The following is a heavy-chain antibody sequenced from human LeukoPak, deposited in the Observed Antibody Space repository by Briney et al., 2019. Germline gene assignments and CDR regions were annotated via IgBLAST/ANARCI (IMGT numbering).Heavy chain of an antibody. D-gene: IGHD6-19*01. CDR3: AKSPQWLASNWFDP. J-gene: IGHJ5*02. V-gene: IGHV3-23*01. CDR1: GFTFSTYT. CDR2: IGNNGGGI. Sequence: GGSLRLSCAASGFTFSTYTMYWVRHPPGKRLEWVSIIGNNGGGIHYADSVKGRFTISRDNFKNALYLQMNSLRVEDTAVYYCAKSPQWLASNWFDPWGQGTLVTVSS.